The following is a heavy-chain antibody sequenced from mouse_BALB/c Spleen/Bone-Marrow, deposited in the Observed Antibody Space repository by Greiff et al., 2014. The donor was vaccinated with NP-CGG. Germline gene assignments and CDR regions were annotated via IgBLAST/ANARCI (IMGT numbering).Heavy chain of an antibody. V-gene: IGHV2-6-2*01. J-gene: IGHJ4*01. CDR2: IWSDGST. D-gene: IGHD2-2*01. Sequence: QVHVKQSGPDLVAPSQSLSITCTVSGFSLTSYGVHWVRQPPGKGLEWLVVIWSDGSTTYNSALKSRLSISKDNSKSQVFLKMNSLQTDDTAMYYCARQGYDGAMDYWGQGTSVTVSS. CDR3: ARQGYDGAMDY. CDR1: GFSLTSYG.